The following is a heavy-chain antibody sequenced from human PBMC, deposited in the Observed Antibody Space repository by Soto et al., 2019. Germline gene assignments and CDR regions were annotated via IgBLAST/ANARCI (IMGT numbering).Heavy chain of an antibody. J-gene: IGHJ4*02. CDR1: GFSFSSYW. Sequence: EVQLVESGGGLVQPGGSLRLSCAASGFSFSSYWMYWVRQAPGRGLMWVSRINTDGTSTSYADSVKGRFTISRDNGKNTLYLQMNSLRAEDTAVYYCARGSGFQAGVHGYWGQGILITVSS. CDR2: INTDGTST. CDR3: ARGSGFQAGVHGY. V-gene: IGHV3-74*01. D-gene: IGHD6-25*01.